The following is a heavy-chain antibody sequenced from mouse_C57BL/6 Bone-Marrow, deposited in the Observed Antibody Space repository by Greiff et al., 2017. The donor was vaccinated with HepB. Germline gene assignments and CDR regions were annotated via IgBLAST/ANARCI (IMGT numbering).Heavy chain of an antibody. Sequence: QVQLQQPGAELVKPGASVKLSCKASGYTFTSYWMHWVKQRPGRGLEWIGRIDPNSGGTKYNEKFKSKATLTVDKPSSTAYMQLSSLTSEDSAVYDCSRVQKNYYYYVNGPWFAYWGQGTLVTVSA. J-gene: IGHJ3*01. D-gene: IGHD1-1*01. CDR3: SRVQKNYYYYVNGPWFAY. CDR1: GYTFTSYW. CDR2: IDPNSGGT. V-gene: IGHV1-72*01.